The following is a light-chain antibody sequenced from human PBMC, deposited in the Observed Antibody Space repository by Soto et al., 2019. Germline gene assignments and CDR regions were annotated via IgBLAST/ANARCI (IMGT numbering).Light chain of an antibody. CDR3: QQHGSSPRT. CDR2: GAS. CDR1: QTISSNY. V-gene: IGKV3-20*01. J-gene: IGKJ2*01. Sequence: EIVLTQSPGTLSLSPGERATLSCRASQTISSNYLAWYQQKPGQAPRLLIYGASSRATGIPVRFSGSGSGIDFTLTISRLEPEDFAVYYCQQHGSSPRTFGQGTKLEI.